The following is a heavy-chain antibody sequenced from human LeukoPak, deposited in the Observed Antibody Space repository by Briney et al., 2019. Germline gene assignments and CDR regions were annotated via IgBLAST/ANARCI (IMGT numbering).Heavy chain of an antibody. CDR1: GFTFGSFA. CDR3: ARDGSWGDYQFYFYVDV. D-gene: IGHD2-2*01. J-gene: IGHJ6*03. Sequence: GGSLRLSCEASGFTFGSFAMSWIRQAPGKGLEWLWGISASGHYIYQADSVKGRFTISRDNSKNTLYIEMNSLRAEDTAVYYCARDGSWGDYQFYFYVDVWGKGTTVTVSS. V-gene: IGHV3-23*01. CDR2: ISASGHYI.